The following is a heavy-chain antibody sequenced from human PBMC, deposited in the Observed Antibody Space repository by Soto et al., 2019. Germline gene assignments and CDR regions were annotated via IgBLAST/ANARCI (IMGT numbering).Heavy chain of an antibody. CDR1: GFTFSTFA. CDR3: VRYQGGVTPPLGY. Sequence: QVELVETGGGLVQPGRSLRLSCAASGFTFSTFAMHWVRQAPGKGLEWVAVTSEEGRKQYYADSVKGRFTISRDNSKNTLHLQMNNLEAGGTAVYSCVRYQGGVTPPLGYWGQGTQVTVSS. CDR2: TSEEGRKQ. D-gene: IGHD3-16*01. J-gene: IGHJ4*02. V-gene: IGHV3-30*04.